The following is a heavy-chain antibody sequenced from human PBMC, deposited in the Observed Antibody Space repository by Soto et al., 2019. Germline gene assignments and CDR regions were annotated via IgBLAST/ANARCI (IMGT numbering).Heavy chain of an antibody. Sequence: QVQLVESGGGVVQPGRSLRLSCEASGFTFSNSGMHGVRQAPGKGLEWVAVMGYEGSNRFYADSVKGRFTISRDTSKNTLYLQMNSLRSEDTAVYYCARAGGTYLDHWGQGTLVTVSS. CDR2: MGYEGSNR. CDR1: GFTFSNSG. J-gene: IGHJ4*02. V-gene: IGHV3-33*01. CDR3: ARAGGTYLDH. D-gene: IGHD3-16*02.